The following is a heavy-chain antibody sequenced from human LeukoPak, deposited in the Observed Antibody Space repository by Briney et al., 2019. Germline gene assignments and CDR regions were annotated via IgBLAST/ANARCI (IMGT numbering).Heavy chain of an antibody. Sequence: ETLSLTCAVSGGSISSTSYYWGWIRQPPGKGLEWVANIKQDGSEKYYVDSVKGRFTISRDNAKNSLYLQMNSLRAEDTAVYYCARVLSTVTTTFDYWGQGTLVTVSS. V-gene: IGHV3-7*01. CDR3: ARVLSTVTTTFDY. D-gene: IGHD4-17*01. CDR2: IKQDGSEK. J-gene: IGHJ4*02. CDR1: GGSISSTSYY.